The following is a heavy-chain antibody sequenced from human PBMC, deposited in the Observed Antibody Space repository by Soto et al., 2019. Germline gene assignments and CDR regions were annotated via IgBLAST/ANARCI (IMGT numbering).Heavy chain of an antibody. CDR3: AKDLQAYVDYNYYYYGMDV. Sequence: QVQLVESGGGVVQPGGSLRLSCRASGFTFTNFGIHWVRQAPGKGLEWVALISYDGNSKYYSGPVEGRFTISRENYKNTLSLQMNSLRAEDTAVYYCAKDLQAYVDYNYYYYGMDVWGQGTTVSVSS. D-gene: IGHD4-17*01. CDR2: ISYDGNSK. V-gene: IGHV3-30*18. J-gene: IGHJ6*02. CDR1: GFTFTNFG.